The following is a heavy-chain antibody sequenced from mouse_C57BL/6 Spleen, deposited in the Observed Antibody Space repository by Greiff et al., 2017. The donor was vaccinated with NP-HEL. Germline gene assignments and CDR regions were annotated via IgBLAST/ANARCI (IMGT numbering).Heavy chain of an antibody. CDR1: GYAFSSSW. D-gene: IGHD1-1*01. V-gene: IGHV1-82*01. J-gene: IGHJ2*01. CDR3: AREEVITTVGATDY. CDR2: IYPGDGDT. Sequence: VQLQQSGPELVKPGASVKISCKASGYAFSSSWMNWVKQRPGKGLEWIGRIYPGDGDTNYNGKFKGKATLTADKSSSTAYMQLSSLTSEDSAVYFCAREEVITTVGATDYWGQGTTLTVSS.